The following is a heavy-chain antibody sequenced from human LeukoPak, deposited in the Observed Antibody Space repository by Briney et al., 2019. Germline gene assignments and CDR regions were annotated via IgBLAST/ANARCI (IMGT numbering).Heavy chain of an antibody. Sequence: ASVKVSCKASGYTFTGYYMHWVRQAPGQGLEWMGWINPNSGGTNYAQKFQGRVTMTRDTSISTAYMELSRLRSDDTAVYYCARSDVDTAMVIQLDYWGQGTLVTVSS. CDR3: ARSDVDTAMVIQLDY. V-gene: IGHV1-2*02. D-gene: IGHD5-18*01. CDR1: GYTFTGYY. J-gene: IGHJ4*02. CDR2: INPNSGGT.